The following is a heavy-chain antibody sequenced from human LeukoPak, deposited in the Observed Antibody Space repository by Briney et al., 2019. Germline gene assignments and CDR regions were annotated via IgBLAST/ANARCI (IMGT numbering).Heavy chain of an antibody. V-gene: IGHV4-31*11. CDR2: IYYSGST. CDR1: GGSISSGGYS. Sequence: PSETLSLTCAVSGGSISSGGYSWSWIRQHPGKGLEWIGYIYYSGSTYYNPSLKSRVTISVDTSKNQFSLKLSSVTAADTAVYYCARGSRVATILKRSGYFDYWGQGTLVTVSS. CDR3: ARGSRVATILKRSGYFDY. D-gene: IGHD5-12*01. J-gene: IGHJ4*02.